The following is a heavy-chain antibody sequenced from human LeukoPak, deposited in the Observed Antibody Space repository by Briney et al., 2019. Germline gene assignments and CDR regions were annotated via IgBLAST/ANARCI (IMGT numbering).Heavy chain of an antibody. J-gene: IGHJ5*02. V-gene: IGHV4-39*01. Sequence: SETPSLTCTVSGGSISSSSYYWGWIPPPPGEGLEWVGGIYYSGSTYYNPSLKSRVTISVDTSKNQFSLKLSSVTAADTAVYYCARPTYYYDSSGYYEWFDPWGQGTLVTVSS. CDR3: ARPTYYYDSSGYYEWFDP. CDR2: IYYSGST. CDR1: GGSISSSSYY. D-gene: IGHD3-22*01.